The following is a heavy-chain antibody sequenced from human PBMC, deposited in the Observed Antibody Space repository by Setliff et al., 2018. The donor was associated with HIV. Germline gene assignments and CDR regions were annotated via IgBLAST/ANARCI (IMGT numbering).Heavy chain of an antibody. Sequence: RASVKVSCKASGGTFSLYAINWVRQAPGQGLEWMGGIIPIFNTANYAQKFQGRVTITADGSTSTAYMELSSLRSEDTAVYYCGVGPEKIYYYYGMDVWGQGTTVTVSS. CDR1: GGTFSLYA. J-gene: IGHJ6*02. V-gene: IGHV1-69*13. CDR2: IIPIFNTA. D-gene: IGHD1-26*01. CDR3: GVGPEKIYYYYGMDV.